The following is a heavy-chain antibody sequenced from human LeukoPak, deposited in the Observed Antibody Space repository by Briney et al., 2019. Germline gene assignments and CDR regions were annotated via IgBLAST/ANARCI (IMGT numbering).Heavy chain of an antibody. D-gene: IGHD2-15*01. CDR1: GYTFTSYD. J-gene: IGHJ4*02. V-gene: IGHV1-8*01. CDR3: ARGRVFCSGGICYRSRYFDY. CDR2: VNPNSGDT. Sequence: ASVKVSCKASGYTFTSYDINWVRQATGQGLEWMGWVNPNSGDTGYAQKFQGRVTMTRNTSISTAYMELSSLRSEDTAVYYCARGRVFCSGGICYRSRYFDYWGQRTLVTVSS.